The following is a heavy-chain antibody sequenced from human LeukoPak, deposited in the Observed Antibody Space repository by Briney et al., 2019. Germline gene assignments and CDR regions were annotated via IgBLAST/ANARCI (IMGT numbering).Heavy chain of an antibody. CDR2: ISYDGSNK. D-gene: IGHD3-3*01. J-gene: IGHJ3*02. V-gene: IGHV3-30-3*01. Sequence: PGGSLRLSCAASGFTFSSYAMHWVRQAPGKGLEWVAVISYDGSNKYYADSVKGRFTISRDNSKNTLYLQMNSLRAEDTAVYYCARDRGLGFSTIFGVDPADAFDIWGQGTMVTVSS. CDR1: GFTFSSYA. CDR3: ARDRGLGFSTIFGVDPADAFDI.